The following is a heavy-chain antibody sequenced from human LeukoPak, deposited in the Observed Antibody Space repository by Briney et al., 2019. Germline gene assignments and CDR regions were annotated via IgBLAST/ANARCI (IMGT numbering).Heavy chain of an antibody. J-gene: IGHJ4*02. CDR2: IRYDGSNK. Sequence: GGSLRLSCAASGFTFSSYGMHWVRQAPGKGLEWVAFIRYDGSNKYYADSVKGRFTISRDNSKNTLYLQMNSLRAEDTAVYYCAKAMVSSRRKEGSTIDYWGQGTLVTASS. V-gene: IGHV3-30*02. CDR3: AKAMVSSRRKEGSTIDY. D-gene: IGHD5/OR15-5a*01. CDR1: GFTFSSYG.